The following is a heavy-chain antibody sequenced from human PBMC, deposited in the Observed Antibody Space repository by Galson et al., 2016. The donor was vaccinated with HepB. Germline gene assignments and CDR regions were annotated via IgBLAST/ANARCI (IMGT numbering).Heavy chain of an antibody. D-gene: IGHD6-19*01. CDR1: GFTFDDFP. V-gene: IGHV3-43*01. CDR2: ISWDGSLP. Sequence: SLRLSCAASGFTFDDFPMHWVRQRPGTGLEWVSLISWDGSLPYYADSVKGRFTISKDNSKNSLYLQMNSLRPEDTALYYCGKDRRTSGWFGADYWGQGTLVTVSS. CDR3: GKDRRTSGWFGADY. J-gene: IGHJ4*02.